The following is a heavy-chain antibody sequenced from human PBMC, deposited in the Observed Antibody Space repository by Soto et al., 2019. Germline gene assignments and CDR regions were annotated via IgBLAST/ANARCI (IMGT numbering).Heavy chain of an antibody. CDR1: GFTFSSYA. D-gene: IGHD5-12*01. J-gene: IGHJ3*02. V-gene: IGHV3-64*01. CDR3: ARPYRGMATEGAFDI. Sequence: GGSLRLSCAASGFTFSSYAMHWVRQAPGKGLEYVSAISSNGGSTYYANSVKGRFTISRDNSKNTLYLQMGSLRAEDMAVYYCARPYRGMATEGAFDIWGQGTMVTVSS. CDR2: ISSNGGST.